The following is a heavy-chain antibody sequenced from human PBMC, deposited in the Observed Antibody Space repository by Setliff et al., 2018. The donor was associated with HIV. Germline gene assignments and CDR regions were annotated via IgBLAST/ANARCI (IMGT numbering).Heavy chain of an antibody. CDR2: MWYDGSKK. J-gene: IGHJ4*02. D-gene: IGHD3-10*01. CDR3: AKKTAAYTSGSWLHY. CDR1: GFSFSQYG. Sequence: GGSLRLSCAASGFSFSQYGMHWVRQAPGKGLQWVAVMWYDGSKKYYADSVKGRFTISRDNSKNTLYLQMNSLRAEDTATYYCAKKTAAYTSGSWLHYWGQGTLVTVSS. V-gene: IGHV3-33*06.